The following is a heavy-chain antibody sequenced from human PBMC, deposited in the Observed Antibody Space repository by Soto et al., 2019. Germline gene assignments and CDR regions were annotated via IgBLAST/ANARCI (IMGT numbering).Heavy chain of an antibody. J-gene: IGHJ3*02. V-gene: IGHV3-53*04. D-gene: IGHD5-12*01. CDR3: AREGGYSGYDSPFDYAFDI. Sequence: GGSLRLSCAASGFTVSSNYMSWVRQAPGKGLEWVSVIYSGGSTYYADSVKGRFTISRHNSKNTLYLQMNSLRAEDTAVYYCAREGGYSGYDSPFDYAFDIWGQGTMVTVSS. CDR2: IYSGGST. CDR1: GFTVSSNY.